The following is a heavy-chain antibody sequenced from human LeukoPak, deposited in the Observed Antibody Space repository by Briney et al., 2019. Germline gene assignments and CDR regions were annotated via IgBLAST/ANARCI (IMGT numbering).Heavy chain of an antibody. CDR1: RGSFSDHY. Sequence: SETLSLTCAVYRGSFSDHYWSWIRQPPGKGLEWIGEINHSGSTNYNPSLKSRVTISLDTSKNQFSLKLSSVTAADTAVYYCARGYDSSGYYHPLDYWGQGTLVTVSS. J-gene: IGHJ4*02. D-gene: IGHD3-22*01. CDR3: ARGYDSSGYYHPLDY. V-gene: IGHV4-34*01. CDR2: INHSGST.